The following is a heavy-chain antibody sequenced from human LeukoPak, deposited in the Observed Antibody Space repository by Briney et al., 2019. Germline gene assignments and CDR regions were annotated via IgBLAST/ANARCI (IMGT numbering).Heavy chain of an antibody. J-gene: IGHJ4*02. CDR3: AKKMLDFDY. CDR1: GGSISSGGYS. CDR2: ISGSGGST. V-gene: IGHV3-23*01. Sequence: ETLSLTCAVSGGSISSGGYSWSWVRQAPGKGLEWVSAISGSGGSTYYADSVKGRFTISRDNSKNTLYLQMNSLRAEDTAVYYCAKKMLDFDYWGQGTLVTVSS. D-gene: IGHD2-8*01.